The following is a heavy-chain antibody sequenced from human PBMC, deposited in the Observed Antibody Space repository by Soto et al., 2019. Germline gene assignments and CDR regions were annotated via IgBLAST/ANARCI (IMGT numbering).Heavy chain of an antibody. CDR1: GFTFSSFA. J-gene: IGHJ4*02. Sequence: GSLSLSCAASGFTFSSFALSWVRQAPGKGLEWASAISGSGDGTDYAASVKGRFTISRDNSKNTLYLQMNSLRAEDTAVYYCAGPGYSSQDYWGQGALVTVSS. CDR2: ISGSGDGT. D-gene: IGHD5-18*01. V-gene: IGHV3-23*01. CDR3: AGPGYSSQDY.